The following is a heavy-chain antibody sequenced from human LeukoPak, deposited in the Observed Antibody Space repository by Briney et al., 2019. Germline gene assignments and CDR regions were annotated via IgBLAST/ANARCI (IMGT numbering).Heavy chain of an antibody. CDR3: ARGGSSGPYNSFDP. CDR2: VYNSRST. V-gene: IGHV4-59*11. J-gene: IGHJ5*02. CDR1: GDSINSHY. D-gene: IGHD6-19*01. Sequence: SETLSLTCNVSGDSINSHYWSWIRQPPGKGLEWVGYVYNSRSTNYNPSLKSRVTISEDKSKNQLSLRLTSVTAADTAVYYCARGGSSGPYNSFDPWGQGILVTVSS.